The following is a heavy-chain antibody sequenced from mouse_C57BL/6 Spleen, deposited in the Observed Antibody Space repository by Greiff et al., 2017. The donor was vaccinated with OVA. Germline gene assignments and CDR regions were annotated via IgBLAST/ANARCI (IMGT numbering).Heavy chain of an antibody. V-gene: IGHV1-15*01. D-gene: IGHD2-4*01. Sequence: QVQLQQSGAELVRPGASVTLSCKASGYTFTDYEMHWVKQTPVHGLEWIGAIDPETGGTAYNQKFKGKAILTADKSSSTAYMELRSLTSEDSAVYFCTILYDYDVEVYWGQGTTRTVSS. CDR2: IDPETGGT. J-gene: IGHJ2*01. CDR1: GYTFTDYE. CDR3: TILYDYDVEVY.